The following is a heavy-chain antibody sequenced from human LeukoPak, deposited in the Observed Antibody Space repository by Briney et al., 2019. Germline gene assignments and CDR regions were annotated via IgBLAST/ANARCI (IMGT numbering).Heavy chain of an antibody. CDR3: ARGSDMAAAGTYWFDP. D-gene: IGHD6-13*01. CDR2: IYYSGST. Sequence: SETLSLTCTVSGGSISSSSYYWGWIRQPPGKGLEWIGSIYYSGSTYYNPSLKSRVTISVDTSKNQFSLKLSSVTAADTAVYYCARGSDMAAAGTYWFDPWGQGTLVTVSS. V-gene: IGHV4-39*07. CDR1: GGSISSSSYY. J-gene: IGHJ5*02.